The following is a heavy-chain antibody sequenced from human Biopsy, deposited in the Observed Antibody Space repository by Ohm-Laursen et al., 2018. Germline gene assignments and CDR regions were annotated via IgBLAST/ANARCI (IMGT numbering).Heavy chain of an antibody. V-gene: IGHV1-46*01. J-gene: IGHJ6*02. CDR2: INPTGGTT. CDR1: GYSLTKYY. Sequence: ASVKVSCKASGYSLTKYYINWVRQAPGQGLEWMGIINPTGGTTSYAEKFQGRVTLTRDTSTGTVYLELNSLIYEDTALYYCARDETGSSVFGPYYYGMDVWGQGTTVTVS. CDR3: ARDETGSSVFGPYYYGMDV. D-gene: IGHD3-9*01.